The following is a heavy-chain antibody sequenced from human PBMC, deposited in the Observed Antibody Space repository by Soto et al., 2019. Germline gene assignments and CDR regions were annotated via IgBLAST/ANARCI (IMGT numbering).Heavy chain of an antibody. V-gene: IGHV1-69*02. Sequence: QVQLGQSGAEVKKPGSSVKVSCKASGGTFSSDSISWVRQAPGQGLEWVGRIIPLRGITKYAQKFQGRVAITADKSTITVYMAVSSLRSDDTAVYYCATTWQQLAYFDYWGQGTLVTVSS. D-gene: IGHD6-13*01. CDR1: GGTFSSDS. J-gene: IGHJ4*02. CDR2: IIPLRGIT. CDR3: ATTWQQLAYFDY.